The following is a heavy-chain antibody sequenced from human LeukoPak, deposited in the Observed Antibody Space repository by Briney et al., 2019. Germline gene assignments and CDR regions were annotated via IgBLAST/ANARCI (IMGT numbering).Heavy chain of an antibody. Sequence: GGSLRLSCAASGFTFSSYGMHWVRQAPGKGLEWVAVISYDGSNKYYADSVKGRFTISRDNSKNTLYLQMNSLRAEDTAVYYCAKSGREPDSYYFDYWGQGTLVTVSS. CDR3: AKSGREPDSYYFDY. CDR2: ISYDGSNK. CDR1: GFTFSSYG. J-gene: IGHJ4*02. D-gene: IGHD1-26*01. V-gene: IGHV3-30*18.